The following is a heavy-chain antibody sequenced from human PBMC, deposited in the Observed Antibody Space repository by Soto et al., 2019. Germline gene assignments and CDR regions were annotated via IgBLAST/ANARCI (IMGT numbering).Heavy chain of an antibody. CDR1: GFTFGDYA. CDR3: ARDPYSSGWYGYYYYYDMDV. CDR2: IRSKVHGGTT. V-gene: IGHV3-49*03. D-gene: IGHD6-19*01. J-gene: IGHJ6*02. Sequence: PGGSLRLSCATSGFTFGDYAMSWFRQAPGKGLEWVGFIRSKVHGGTTEYDTSVKGRFTISRDDPKSIAYLQMNSLKTEDTAVYYCARDPYSSGWYGYYYYYDMDVWGQGTTVTVSS.